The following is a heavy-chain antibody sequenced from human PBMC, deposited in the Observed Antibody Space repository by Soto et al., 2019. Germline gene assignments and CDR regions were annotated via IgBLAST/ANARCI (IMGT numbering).Heavy chain of an antibody. CDR3: ARAGGWELPPG. Sequence: EVQLVESGGGLVQPGGSLRLSCAASGFTFSSYSMNWVRQAPGKGLEWVSYISSSSSTIYNADSVKGRFTISRDNAKNSLSLQMNSLRAEDTAVHYCARAGGWELPPGWGQGPLVTVSS. J-gene: IGHJ4*02. V-gene: IGHV3-48*01. CDR1: GFTFSSYS. D-gene: IGHD3-10*01. CDR2: ISSSSSTI.